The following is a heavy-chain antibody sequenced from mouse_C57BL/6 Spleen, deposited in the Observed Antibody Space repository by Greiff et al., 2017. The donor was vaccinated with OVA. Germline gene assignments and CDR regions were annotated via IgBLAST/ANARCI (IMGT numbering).Heavy chain of an antibody. CDR1: GYSITSGYD. CDR2: ISYSGST. Sequence: EVKLVESGPGMVKPSQSLSLTCTVTGYSITSGYDWHWIRHFPGNKLEWMGYISYSGSTNYNPSLKSRISITHDTSKNHFFLKLNSVTTEDTATYYCARDTTTVEGYWYFDVWGTGTTVTVSS. V-gene: IGHV3-1*01. D-gene: IGHD1-1*01. CDR3: ARDTTTVEGYWYFDV. J-gene: IGHJ1*03.